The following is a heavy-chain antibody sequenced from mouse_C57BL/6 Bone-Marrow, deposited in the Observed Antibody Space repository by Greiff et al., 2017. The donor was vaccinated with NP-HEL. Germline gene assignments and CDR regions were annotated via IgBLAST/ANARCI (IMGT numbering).Heavy chain of an antibody. CDR2: INPNNGGT. CDR1: GYTFTDYY. V-gene: IGHV1-26*01. CDR3: ARAGYFDY. Sequence: VQLQQSGPELVKPGASVKISCKASGYTFTDYYMNWVKQSHGKSLEWIGDINPNNGGTSYNQKFKGKATLTVDKSSSTAYMELRSLTSEDSAVYYCARAGYFDYWGKGTTLTVSS. J-gene: IGHJ2*01.